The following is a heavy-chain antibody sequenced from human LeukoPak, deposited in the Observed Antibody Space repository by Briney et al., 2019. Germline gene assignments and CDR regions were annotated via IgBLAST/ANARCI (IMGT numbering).Heavy chain of an antibody. CDR2: INPSGGST. CDR3: ARSSSTYYYGSGSYGDY. V-gene: IGHV1-46*01. D-gene: IGHD3-10*01. CDR1: GYTFTSYY. Sequence: GASVKVSCKASGYTFTSYYMHWARQAPGQGLEWMGIINPSGGSTSYAQKFQGRVTMTRDTSTSTVYMELSSLRSEDTAVYYCARSSSTYYYGSGSYGDYWGQGTLVTVSS. J-gene: IGHJ4*02.